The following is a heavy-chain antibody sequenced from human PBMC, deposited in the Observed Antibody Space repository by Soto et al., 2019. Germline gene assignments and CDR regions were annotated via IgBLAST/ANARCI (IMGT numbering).Heavy chain of an antibody. Sequence: QVQLVQSGAEVKKPGSSVKVSGKASGGTFSSYTISWVRQAPGQGLEWMGRIIPILGIANYAQKFQGRVTVTADKSTSTAYMELSSLRSEDTAVYYCARDPGYYGSGPPLNYWGQGTLVTVSS. J-gene: IGHJ4*02. D-gene: IGHD3-10*01. CDR1: GGTFSSYT. CDR3: ARDPGYYGSGPPLNY. CDR2: IIPILGIA. V-gene: IGHV1-69*08.